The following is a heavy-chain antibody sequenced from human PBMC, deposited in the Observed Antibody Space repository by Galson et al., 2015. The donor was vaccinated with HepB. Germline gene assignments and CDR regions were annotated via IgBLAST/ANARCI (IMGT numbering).Heavy chain of an antibody. J-gene: IGHJ5*02. Sequence: SVKVSCKASGGTFSSYTISWVRQAPGQGLEWMGRIIPILGIANYAQKFQGRVTITADKSTSTAYMELSSLRSEDTAVYYCAREAHYGDYSVCFDPWGQGALVTVSS. CDR1: GGTFSSYT. CDR2: IIPILGIA. V-gene: IGHV1-69*04. D-gene: IGHD4-17*01. CDR3: AREAHYGDYSVCFDP.